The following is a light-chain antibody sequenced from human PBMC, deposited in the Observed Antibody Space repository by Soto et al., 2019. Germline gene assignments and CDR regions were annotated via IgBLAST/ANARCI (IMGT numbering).Light chain of an antibody. CDR2: GAS. V-gene: IGKV3-20*01. CDR1: QSFSSSY. CDR3: QQYGSAPPIT. Sequence: EIVLTQSPGTLSLSPGERATLSCRASQSFSSSYLAWYQQKPGQDPRLLIYGASSRATGIPDRFSGSGSGTAFTLTISRLEHEDVAVYYCQQYGSAPPITFGGGTKVEIK. J-gene: IGKJ4*01.